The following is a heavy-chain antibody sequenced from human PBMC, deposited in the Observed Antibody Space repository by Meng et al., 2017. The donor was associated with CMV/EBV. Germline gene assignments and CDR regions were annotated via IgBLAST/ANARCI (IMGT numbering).Heavy chain of an antibody. Sequence: GESLKISCAASGFTFDDYGMSWVRQAPGKGLEWVSGINWNGGSTGYADSVKGRFTIYRDNAKNSLYLQMNSLRAEDTALYYCARDQDSYYYDSSGYWDYWGQGTLVTVSS. CDR3: ARDQDSYYYDSSGYWDY. J-gene: IGHJ4*02. CDR2: INWNGGST. CDR1: GFTFDDYG. D-gene: IGHD3-22*01. V-gene: IGHV3-20*04.